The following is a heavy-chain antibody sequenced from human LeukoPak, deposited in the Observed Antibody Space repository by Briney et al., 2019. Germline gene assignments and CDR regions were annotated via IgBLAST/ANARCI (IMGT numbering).Heavy chain of an antibody. V-gene: IGHV3-21*01. CDR2: ISSSSSYI. CDR3: ARPIDSSGYYPSD. D-gene: IGHD3-22*01. J-gene: IGHJ4*02. Sequence: GGALRLSCAASGFTFSSYSMNWVRQAPGKGLEWVSSISSSSSYIYYADSVKGRFTISRDNAKNSLYLQMNSLRAEDTAVYYCARPIDSSGYYPSDWGQGTLVTVSS. CDR1: GFTFSSYS.